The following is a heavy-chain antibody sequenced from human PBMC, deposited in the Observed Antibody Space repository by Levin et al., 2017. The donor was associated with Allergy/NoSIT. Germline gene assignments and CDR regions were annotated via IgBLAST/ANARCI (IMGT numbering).Heavy chain of an antibody. CDR1: GGSIRSGDYY. J-gene: IGHJ6*02. CDR2: IYYSGST. Sequence: SETLSLTCTVSGGSIRSGDYYWSWIRQPPGKGLEWIGYIYYSGSTYYNPSLKSRVTISVDTSKNQFSLKLSSVTAADTAVYYCARGASDDYGDYYYYYGMDVWGQGTTVTVSS. V-gene: IGHV4-30-4*01. D-gene: IGHD4-17*01. CDR3: ARGASDDYGDYYYYYGMDV.